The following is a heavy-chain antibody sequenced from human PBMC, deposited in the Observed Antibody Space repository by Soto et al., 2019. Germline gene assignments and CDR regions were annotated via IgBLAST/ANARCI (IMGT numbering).Heavy chain of an antibody. CDR3: ARDLDGSGSYYTNY. Sequence: ASVKVSCKTSGYTFSSIGMSWVRQAPGQGLEWMGWISPYKGNTYYAQRLQGRVTMTTDTSTSTAYMELRSLRSDDTAVYFCARDLDGSGSYYTNYWGQGTLVTVSS. CDR1: GYTFSSIG. J-gene: IGHJ4*02. D-gene: IGHD3-10*01. CDR2: ISPYKGNT. V-gene: IGHV1-18*01.